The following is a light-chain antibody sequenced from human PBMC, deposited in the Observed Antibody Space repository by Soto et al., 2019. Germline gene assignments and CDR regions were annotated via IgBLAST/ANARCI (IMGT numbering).Light chain of an antibody. J-gene: IGLJ3*02. CDR2: DVS. V-gene: IGLV2-11*01. CDR1: SSDVGGYNY. Sequence: QSVLTQPRSVSGSPGQSVTISCTGTSSDVGGYNYVSWYQQHPGKAPKLMIYDVSKRPSGVPDRFSGSKSGNTASLTISGLQGEDEADYYCCSYAGSYTWVFGGGTKVT. CDR3: CSYAGSYTWV.